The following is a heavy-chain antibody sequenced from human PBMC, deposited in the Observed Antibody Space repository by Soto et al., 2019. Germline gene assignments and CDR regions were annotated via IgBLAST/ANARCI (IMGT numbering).Heavy chain of an antibody. Sequence: QVQLVQSGAEVKKPGASVKVSCKASGYTFTSYAMYWVRQAPGQRLEWMGWINAGNGNTKYSQNFQGRVTITRDTSASTAYMELSSLRSAETVLYDCARDMGFGLSDYWGQGTLVTVSS. J-gene: IGHJ4*02. D-gene: IGHD3-10*01. CDR3: ARDMGFGLSDY. CDR1: GYTFTSYA. CDR2: INAGNGNT. V-gene: IGHV1-3*01.